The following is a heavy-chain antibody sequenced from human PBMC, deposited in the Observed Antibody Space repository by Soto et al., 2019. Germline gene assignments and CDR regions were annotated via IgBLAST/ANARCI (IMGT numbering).Heavy chain of an antibody. D-gene: IGHD5-18*01. J-gene: IGHJ4*02. Sequence: VGSLRLSCAASGFTFSSSWMNWVRQAPGKGLEWVAGIKEDGSEKYYVDFVKGRFIISRDNAENSLYLQMNGLRAEDTAVYYCARDRGYSCFDYWGLGTLVTVSS. CDR3: ARDRGYSCFDY. V-gene: IGHV3-7*01. CDR1: GFTFSSSW. CDR2: IKEDGSEK.